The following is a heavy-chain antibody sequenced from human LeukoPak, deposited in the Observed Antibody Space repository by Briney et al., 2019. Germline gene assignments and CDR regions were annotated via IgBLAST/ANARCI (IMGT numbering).Heavy chain of an antibody. V-gene: IGHV3-23*01. Sequence: GGSLRLSCSASGFTFSNYAMNWVRQAPGKGLEWVSALSGTGNSIYYADSVKGRFTISRDNSRNTLSLQMNSLRADDTAEYYCAKEPPMVWLHLIDYWGQGTLVTVSS. CDR1: GFTFSNYA. CDR2: LSGTGNSI. D-gene: IGHD5-18*01. J-gene: IGHJ4*02. CDR3: AKEPPMVWLHLIDY.